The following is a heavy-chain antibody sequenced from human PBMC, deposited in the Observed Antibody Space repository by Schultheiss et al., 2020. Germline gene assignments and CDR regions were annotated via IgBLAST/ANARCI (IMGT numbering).Heavy chain of an antibody. D-gene: IGHD6-19*01. Sequence: SVKVSCKASGGTFSSYAISWVRQAPGQGLEWMGGIIPIFGTANYAQKFQGRVTITADESTSTAYMELSSLRSEDTAVYYCARGLSIAVVNKLDYYYGMEVWGQATTVTVSS. V-gene: IGHV1-69*13. CDR1: GGTFSSYA. CDR2: IIPIFGTA. J-gene: IGHJ6*02. CDR3: ARGLSIAVVNKLDYYYGMEV.